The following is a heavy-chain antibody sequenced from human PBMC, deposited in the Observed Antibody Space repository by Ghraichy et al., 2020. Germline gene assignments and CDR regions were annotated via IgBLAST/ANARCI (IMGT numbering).Heavy chain of an antibody. V-gene: IGHV3-30*04. J-gene: IGHJ4*02. CDR1: GFTFSSYA. D-gene: IGHD2-2*01. CDR2: ISYDGSNK. Sequence: GGSLRLSCAASGFTFSSYAMHWVRQAPGKGLEWVAVISYDGSNKYYADSVKGRFTISRDNSKNTLYLQMNSLRAEDTAVYYCARDAAHCSSTSCYRSGYFDYWGQGTLVTVSS. CDR3: ARDAAHCSSTSCYRSGYFDY.